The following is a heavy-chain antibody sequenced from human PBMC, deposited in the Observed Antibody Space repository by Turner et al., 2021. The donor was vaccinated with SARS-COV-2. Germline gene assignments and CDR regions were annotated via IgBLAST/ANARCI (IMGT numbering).Heavy chain of an antibody. CDR3: ANVGSYFFDY. J-gene: IGHJ4*02. V-gene: IGHV3-23*01. CDR2: ISSSGGNT. Sequence: VQLQQWGAGLLKPSETLSLTCAVYGGSFSGYYWSWIRQPPGKGLEWVSTISSSGGNTYYAASVESRFTISRDNSKNTLYLQMNSLRSGDTALYYCANVGSYFFDYWGQGTLVTVSS. D-gene: IGHD3-10*01. CDR1: GGSFSGYY.